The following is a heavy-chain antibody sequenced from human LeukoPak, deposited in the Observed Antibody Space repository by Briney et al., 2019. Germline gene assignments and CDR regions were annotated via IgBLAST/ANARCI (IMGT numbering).Heavy chain of an antibody. CDR1: GFTFSTSW. V-gene: IGHV3-7*03. J-gene: IGHJ4*02. CDR3: ARDLNTGY. CDR2: IKQDGSEK. D-gene: IGHD4-17*01. Sequence: PGGSLRLSCAASGFTFSTSWMDWVRQAPGKGLEWVANIKQDGSEKYYVDSVKGRFTISRDNAKNSLFLRMNSLRVDDTAVYYCARDLNTGYWGQGTLVTVSS.